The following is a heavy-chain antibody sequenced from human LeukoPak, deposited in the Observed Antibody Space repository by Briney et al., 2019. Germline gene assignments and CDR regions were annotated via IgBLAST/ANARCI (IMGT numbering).Heavy chain of an antibody. V-gene: IGHV3-23*01. Sequence: PGGSLRLSCAASGFTFRNYAMTWVRQAPGKALKWVSAISGGSSTYIADSVKGRFTISRDNSENTVYLQMNSLRAEDTAVYYCAKKGGYDSSGYLPLEYWGQGTLVTVSS. D-gene: IGHD3-22*01. CDR2: ISGGSST. CDR1: GFTFRNYA. CDR3: AKKGGYDSSGYLPLEY. J-gene: IGHJ4*02.